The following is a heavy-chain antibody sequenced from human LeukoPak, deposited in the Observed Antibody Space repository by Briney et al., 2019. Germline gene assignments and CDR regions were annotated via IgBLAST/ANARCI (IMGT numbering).Heavy chain of an antibody. J-gene: IGHJ4*02. D-gene: IGHD6-13*01. V-gene: IGHV6-1*01. CDR2: TYYRSKRYD. Sequence: SQTLSLTCAISGDSVSSNSAAWTWIRQSPSRGLEWLGRTYYRSKRYDDYAVSVRSRITINPDTSKNQFTLQLNSVTPEDTAVYYCARGWEPYSSSLDYWGQGTLVIVSS. CDR3: ARGWEPYSSSLDY. CDR1: GDSVSSNSAA.